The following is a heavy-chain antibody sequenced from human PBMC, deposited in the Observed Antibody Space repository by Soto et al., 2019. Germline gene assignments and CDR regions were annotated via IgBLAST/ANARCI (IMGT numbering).Heavy chain of an antibody. J-gene: IGHJ4*02. CDR3: AQRRYCSGGSCPYYFDY. D-gene: IGHD2-15*01. Sequence: GGSLRLSCAASGFTFSSYAMSWVRQAPGKGLEWVSAISGSGGSTYYADSVKGRFTISRDNSKNTLYLQMNSLRAEDTAVYYCAQRRYCSGGSCPYYFDYWGQGTLVT. CDR1: GFTFSSYA. CDR2: ISGSGGST. V-gene: IGHV3-23*01.